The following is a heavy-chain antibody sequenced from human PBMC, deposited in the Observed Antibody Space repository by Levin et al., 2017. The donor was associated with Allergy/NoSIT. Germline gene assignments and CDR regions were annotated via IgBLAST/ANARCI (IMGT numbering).Heavy chain of an antibody. Sequence: SQTLSLTCTVSGGSISSYYWSWIRQPPGKGLEWIGYIYYSGSTNYNPSLKSRVTISVDTSKNQFSLKLSSVTAADTAVYYCARVGGAPNDYGDYWGQGTLVTVSS. CDR2: IYYSGST. CDR1: GGSISSYY. V-gene: IGHV4-59*01. CDR3: ARVGGAPNDYGDY. J-gene: IGHJ4*02. D-gene: IGHD3-16*01.